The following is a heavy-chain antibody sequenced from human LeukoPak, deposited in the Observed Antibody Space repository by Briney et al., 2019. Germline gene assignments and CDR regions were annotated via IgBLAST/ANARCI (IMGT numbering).Heavy chain of an antibody. J-gene: IGHJ4*02. CDR3: ARDFDYGDY. CDR1: GFTFSSYS. Sequence: GESLRLSCAASGFTFSSYSMNWVRQAPGKGLEWVSSITGDSKYIYYADSVRGRFTISRDNAKNSLYLQMNSLRAEDTAVYYCARDFDYGDYWGQGTLVTVSS. CDR2: ITGDSKYI. V-gene: IGHV3-21*01.